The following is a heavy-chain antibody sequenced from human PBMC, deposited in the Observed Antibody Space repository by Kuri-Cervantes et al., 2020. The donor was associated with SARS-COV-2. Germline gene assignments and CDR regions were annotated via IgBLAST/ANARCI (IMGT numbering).Heavy chain of an antibody. D-gene: IGHD3-10*01. Sequence: GESLKISCAASGFTFSSYAMHWVRQAPGKGLEWVAVISYDGSNKYYADSVKGRFTISRDNSRNTLYLQMNSLRAEDTAVYYCAKDCLCASSTGHYYYGMDVWGQGNTVHVAS. CDR3: AKDCLCASSTGHYYYGMDV. J-gene: IGHJ6*02. CDR2: ISYDGSNK. V-gene: IGHV3-30-3*01. CDR1: GFTFSSYA.